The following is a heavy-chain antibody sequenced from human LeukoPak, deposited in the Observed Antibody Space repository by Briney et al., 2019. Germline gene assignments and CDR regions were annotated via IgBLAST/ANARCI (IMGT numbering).Heavy chain of an antibody. V-gene: IGHV4-34*01. J-gene: IGHJ5*02. Sequence: SETLSLTCAVYGGSFSGYYWSWIRQPPGKGLEWIGEINHSGSANYNPSLKSRVTISVDTSKNQFSLKLSSVTAADTAVYYCARGRPNYCSSTSCYTWRWFDPWGQGTLVTVSS. CDR3: ARGRPNYCSSTSCYTWRWFDP. D-gene: IGHD2-2*02. CDR1: GGSFSGYY. CDR2: INHSGSA.